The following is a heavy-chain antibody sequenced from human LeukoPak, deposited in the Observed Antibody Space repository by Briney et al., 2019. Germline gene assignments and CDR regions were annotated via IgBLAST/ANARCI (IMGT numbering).Heavy chain of an antibody. J-gene: IGHJ4*02. CDR2: IYYSGST. CDR1: GGSISIYY. CDR3: ARISAYSGTYY. D-gene: IGHD1-26*01. V-gene: IGHV4-59*08. Sequence: SETLSLTCTVSGGSISIYYWSWIRQPPGKGLEWIGYIYYSGSTNYNPSLKSRATISVDTSKNQFSLKLSSVTAADTAVYYCARISAYSGTYYWGQGTLVTVSS.